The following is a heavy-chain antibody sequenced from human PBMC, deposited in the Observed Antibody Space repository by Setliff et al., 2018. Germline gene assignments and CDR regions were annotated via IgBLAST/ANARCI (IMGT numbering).Heavy chain of an antibody. Sequence: QSGGSLRLSCAASEFTLSTYWIHWVRQAPRKGLVWVSRINSDGSTTTYADSVKGRFTISRDNGKNTVYLQMNSLRAEDTAMYYCVRGSAYSSGSFDCWGQGTLVTV. CDR2: INSDGSTT. D-gene: IGHD3-22*01. CDR3: VRGSAYSSGSFDC. V-gene: IGHV3-74*01. J-gene: IGHJ4*02. CDR1: EFTLSTYW.